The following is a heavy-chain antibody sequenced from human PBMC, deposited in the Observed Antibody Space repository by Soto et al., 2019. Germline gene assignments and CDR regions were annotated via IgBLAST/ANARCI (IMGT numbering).Heavy chain of an antibody. CDR1: GFTFSNSA. V-gene: IGHV1-58*02. Sequence: QMRLVQSGPEVKKPGTSVKVSCKASGFTFSNSAIQWMRQARGERLEWIGWIVVGSGNTNYAQKIQERVTIIRDMSTSTSYMEQSSPTSEETAVYYCVLCTTTSCYGKFDYWGQGTLVTVSS. CDR3: VLCTTTSCYGKFDY. J-gene: IGHJ4*02. D-gene: IGHD2-2*01. CDR2: IVVGSGNT.